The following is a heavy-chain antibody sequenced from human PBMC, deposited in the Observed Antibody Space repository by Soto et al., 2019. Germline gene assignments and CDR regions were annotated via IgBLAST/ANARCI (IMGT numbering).Heavy chain of an antibody. CDR3: ARARRSYYYYMDV. Sequence: PGGSLRLSCAASGFTFSSYAMHWVRQAPGKGLEYVSAISSNGGSTYYANSVKGRFTISRDNSKNTLYLQMGSLRAEDMAVYYCARARRSYYYYMDVWGKGTTVTVSS. J-gene: IGHJ6*03. V-gene: IGHV3-64*01. CDR2: ISSNGGST. CDR1: GFTFSSYA.